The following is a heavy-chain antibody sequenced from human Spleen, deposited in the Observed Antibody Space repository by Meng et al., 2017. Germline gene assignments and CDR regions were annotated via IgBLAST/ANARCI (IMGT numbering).Heavy chain of an antibody. CDR3: VRDLRVVTFLD. CDR2: FYDSRSS. D-gene: IGHD2/OR15-2a*01. J-gene: IGHJ4*02. Sequence: QVLMQQSGRGLVKPSQTLSITCTVSGGSICSGHYYCSWIRQPSVKVLVWIARFYDSRSSYYNPPLRILVTISTDKSQNQFSLMLTSVTAADTAVYYCVRDLRVVTFLDWVQGTLVTVSS. V-gene: IGHV4-30-4*01. CDR1: GGSICSGHYY.